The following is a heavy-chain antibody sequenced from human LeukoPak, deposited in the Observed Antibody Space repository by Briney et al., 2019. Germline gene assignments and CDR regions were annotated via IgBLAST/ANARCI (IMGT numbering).Heavy chain of an antibody. V-gene: IGHV1-2*02. D-gene: IGHD3-16*01. CDR3: ARDSITFGGFTFDF. J-gene: IGHJ4*02. CDR2: INPNSGGT. Sequence: GASVKVSCEASGYTSTGYYMHWVRQAPGQGLEWMGWINPNSGGTNYAQKFQGRVTMTSDTSTTTVYMDLSSLRSEDTAVYYCARDSITFGGFTFDFWGQGTLVTVSS. CDR1: GYTSTGYY.